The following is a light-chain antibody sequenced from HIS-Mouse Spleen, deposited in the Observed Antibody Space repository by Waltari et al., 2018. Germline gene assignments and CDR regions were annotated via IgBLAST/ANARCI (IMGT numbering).Light chain of an antibody. V-gene: IGLV2-14*01. Sequence: QSALTQPASVSGSPGQSITISCTATSSDAGGYNYVSWYQQHPGKAPKLMIYEVSNRPSGVSNRFSGSKSGNTASLTISGLQAEDEADYYCSSYTSSSTPYVFGTGTKVTVL. CDR2: EVS. CDR3: SSYTSSSTPYV. J-gene: IGLJ1*01. CDR1: SSDAGGYNY.